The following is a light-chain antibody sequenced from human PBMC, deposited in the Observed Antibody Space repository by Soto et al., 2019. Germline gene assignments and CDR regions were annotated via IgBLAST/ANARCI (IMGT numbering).Light chain of an antibody. Sequence: EIVLTQSPVTVSLSPGERATLSCRASQSVSDYLAWYQQKPGQAPRLLIYDVSNRATGIPARFSGSGSGTDFTLTISSLEPEDFAVYYCQQRSRWPLTFGGGTTVEIK. V-gene: IGKV3-11*01. J-gene: IGKJ4*01. CDR2: DVS. CDR3: QQRSRWPLT. CDR1: QSVSDY.